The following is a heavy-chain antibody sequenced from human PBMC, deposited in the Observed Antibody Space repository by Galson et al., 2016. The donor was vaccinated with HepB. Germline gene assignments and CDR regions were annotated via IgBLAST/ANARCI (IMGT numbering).Heavy chain of an antibody. Sequence: SLRLSCAASGFTFSSYTMNWVRQAPGKGLEWVSYITSSSTTIYYADSVKGRFTISRDNAKNSLYLQMNSLRAEDTAVYYCATSNTALAGAYGNWGQGALVTVSS. CDR1: GFTFSSYT. D-gene: IGHD2-21*02. V-gene: IGHV3-48*01. CDR2: ITSSSTTI. J-gene: IGHJ4*02. CDR3: ATSNTALAGAYGN.